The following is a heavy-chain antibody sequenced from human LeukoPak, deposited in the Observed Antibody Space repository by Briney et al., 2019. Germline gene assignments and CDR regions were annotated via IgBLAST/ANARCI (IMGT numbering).Heavy chain of an antibody. D-gene: IGHD3-10*01. V-gene: IGHV4-4*07. Sequence: SETLSLTCTVSGGSISSYYWSWIRQPAGKGLEWIGRIYTSGSTNYNPSLKSRVTISVDTSKNQFSLKLSSVTAADTAVYYCARGGGLRGVIIRRFPNWFDPWGQGTLVTVSS. CDR2: IYTSGST. CDR1: GGSISSYY. J-gene: IGHJ5*02. CDR3: ARGGGLRGVIIRRFPNWFDP.